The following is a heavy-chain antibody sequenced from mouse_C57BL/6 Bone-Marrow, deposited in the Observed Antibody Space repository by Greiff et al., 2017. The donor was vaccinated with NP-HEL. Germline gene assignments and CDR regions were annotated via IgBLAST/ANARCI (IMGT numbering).Heavy chain of an antibody. CDR3: ARTPSPYYGSSYDYAMDY. CDR1: GFSLTSYG. D-gene: IGHD1-1*01. J-gene: IGHJ4*01. Sequence: QVQLKESGPGLVQPSQSLSITCTVSGFSLTSYGVHWVRQSPGKGLEWLGVIWSGGSTDYNAAFISRLSISKDNSKSQVFFKMNSLQADDTAIYYCARTPSPYYGSSYDYAMDYWGQGTSVTVSS. CDR2: IWSGGST. V-gene: IGHV2-2*01.